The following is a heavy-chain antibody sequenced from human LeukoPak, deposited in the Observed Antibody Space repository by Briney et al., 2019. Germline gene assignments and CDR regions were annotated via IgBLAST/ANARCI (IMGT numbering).Heavy chain of an antibody. CDR2: IWYDGSNK. J-gene: IGHJ4*02. V-gene: IGHV3-33*08. D-gene: IGHD6-19*01. CDR3: AREGSPYTSGPFDY. CDR1: RFTFSSYG. Sequence: PGGSLRLSCAASRFTFSSYGMHWVRQAPGKGLEWVAVIWYDGSNKYYADSVKGRFTISRDNSRNTLYLQMNSLRAEDTAVYYCAREGSPYTSGPFDYWGQGTLVTVSS.